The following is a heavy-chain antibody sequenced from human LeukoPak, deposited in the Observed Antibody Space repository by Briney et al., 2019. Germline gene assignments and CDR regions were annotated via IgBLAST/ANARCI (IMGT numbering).Heavy chain of an antibody. CDR1: GGSFSGYY. V-gene: IGHV4-34*01. CDR3: ARGRSKYYGSGSYPRPSYYYYGMDV. CDR2: INHSGST. Sequence: PSETLSLTCAVYGGSFSGYYWSWIRQPPAKGLEWIGEINHSGSTNYNPSLKSRVTISVDTSKNQCSLKLSSVTAADTAVYYCARGRSKYYGSGSYPRPSYYYYGMDVWGQGTTGTVSS. J-gene: IGHJ6*02. D-gene: IGHD3-10*01.